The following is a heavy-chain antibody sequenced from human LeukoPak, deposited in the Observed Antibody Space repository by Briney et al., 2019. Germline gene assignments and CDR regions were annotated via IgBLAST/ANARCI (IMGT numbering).Heavy chain of an antibody. CDR1: GFTVSSNY. J-gene: IGHJ4*02. D-gene: IGHD6-13*01. Sequence: GGSLRLSCAASGFTVSSNYMSWVRQAPGKGLEWVSVIYSGGSTYYADSVKGRFTISRDNAKNTLYLQMNSLRAEDTAVYYCARLGVAAAGKDWGQGTLVTVSS. CDR3: ARLGVAAAGKD. V-gene: IGHV3-66*04. CDR2: IYSGGST.